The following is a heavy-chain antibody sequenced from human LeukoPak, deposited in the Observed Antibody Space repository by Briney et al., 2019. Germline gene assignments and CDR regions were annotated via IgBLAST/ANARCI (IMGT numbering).Heavy chain of an antibody. CDR3: ASLPISSGYYYFDY. CDR2: ISSSSSYI. Sequence: GGSLRLSCAASGFTFSSYSMNWVRQAPGKGLEWVSSISSSSSYIYYADSVKGRFTISRDNAKNSLYLQMNGLRAEDTAVYYCASLPISSGYYYFDYWGQGTLVTVSS. CDR1: GFTFSSYS. V-gene: IGHV3-21*01. J-gene: IGHJ4*02. D-gene: IGHD2-21*01.